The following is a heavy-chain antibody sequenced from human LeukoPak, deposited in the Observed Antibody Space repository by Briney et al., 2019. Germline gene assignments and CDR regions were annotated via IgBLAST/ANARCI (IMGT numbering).Heavy chain of an antibody. D-gene: IGHD6-19*01. CDR1: GFTFSTYS. CDR2: ISSSSNYI. CDR3: ARPVAAYYYYYGMDV. V-gene: IGHV3-21*01. J-gene: IGHJ6*02. Sequence: PGGSLRLSCAASGFTFSTYSMNWVRQAPGKGLEWVSSISSSSNYIYYADSVKGRFTISRDNAKNSLYLQMNSLRAEDTAVYYCARPVAAYYYYYGMDVWGQGTTVTVSS.